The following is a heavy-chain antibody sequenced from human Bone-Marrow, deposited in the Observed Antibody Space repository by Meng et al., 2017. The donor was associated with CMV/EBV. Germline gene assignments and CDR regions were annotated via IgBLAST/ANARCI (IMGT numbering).Heavy chain of an antibody. D-gene: IGHD3-3*01. Sequence: ASVKVSCKASGYTFTGYYMHWVRQAPGQGLDWMGWINPNSGGPNYAQTFQGRVTMTRDTSISTAYMELSSLRSEDTAVYYCARGGPTYYDFWSGYYRGGWFDPCGEGTLVTVSS. CDR1: GYTFTGYY. CDR3: ARGGPTYYDFWSGYYRGGWFDP. CDR2: INPNSGGP. J-gene: IGHJ5*02. V-gene: IGHV1-2*02.